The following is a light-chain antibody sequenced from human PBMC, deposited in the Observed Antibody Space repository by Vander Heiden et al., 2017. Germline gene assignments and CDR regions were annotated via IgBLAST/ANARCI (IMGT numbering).Light chain of an antibody. CDR2: AAS. CDR1: QSISSY. CDR3: QQSYSTPTWT. Sequence: DIQMSQSPSPLSASVGDRVPIPCRARQSISSYLNGYQQKPAKAPKLLIDAASSLQSGVPSRFSGSGSGTDFTLTISSLQPEDFATYYCQQSYSTPTWTFGQGTKVEIK. V-gene: IGKV1-39*01. J-gene: IGKJ1*01.